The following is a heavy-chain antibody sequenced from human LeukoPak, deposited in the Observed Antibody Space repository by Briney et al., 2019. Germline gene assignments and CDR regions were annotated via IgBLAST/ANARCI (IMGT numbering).Heavy chain of an antibody. CDR2: ISYDGSNK. D-gene: IGHD3-22*01. CDR1: GFTFSSYA. CDR3: ARELDSSGYYGMDV. Sequence: GGSLRLSCAASGFTFSSYAMHWVRQAPGKGLEWVAVISYDGSNKYCADSVKGRFTISRDNSKNTLYLQMNSLRAEDTAVYYCARELDSSGYYGMDVWGQGTTVTVSS. J-gene: IGHJ6*02. V-gene: IGHV3-30-3*01.